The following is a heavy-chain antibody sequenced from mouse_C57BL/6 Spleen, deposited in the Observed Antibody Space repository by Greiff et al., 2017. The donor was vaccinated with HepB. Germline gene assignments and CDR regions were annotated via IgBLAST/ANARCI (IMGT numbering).Heavy chain of an antibody. CDR3: AREKKGPYYFDY. Sequence: QVQLQQSGAELVKPGASVKISCKASGYAFSSYWMNWVKQRPGKGLEWIGQIYPGDGDTNYNGKFKGKATLTADKSSSTAYMQLSSLTSEDSAVYFCAREKKGPYYFDYWGQGTTLTVSS. D-gene: IGHD3-3*01. CDR1: GYAFSSYW. J-gene: IGHJ2*01. V-gene: IGHV1-80*01. CDR2: IYPGDGDT.